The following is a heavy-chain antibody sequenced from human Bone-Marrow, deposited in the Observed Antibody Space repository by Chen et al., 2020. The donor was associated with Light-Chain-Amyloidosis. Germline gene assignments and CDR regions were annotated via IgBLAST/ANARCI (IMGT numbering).Heavy chain of an antibody. CDR2: IYYSGSS. CDR3: ARHPLGSCLH. J-gene: IGHJ4*02. CDR1: GASISSSTHY. V-gene: IGHV4-39*01. Sequence: QLQLQESGPGLVKSSETLSLTCTVSGASISSSTHYWGWIRQPPGNGLEWIGSIYYSGSSFYNPALKSRSSLSVHTSRNEFSLRLSSVTGAGTAVYYCARHPLGSCLHGGQGTLVTVSS. D-gene: IGHD3-10*01.